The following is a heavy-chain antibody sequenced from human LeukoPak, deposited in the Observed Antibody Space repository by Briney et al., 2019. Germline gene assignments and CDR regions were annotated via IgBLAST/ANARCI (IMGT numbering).Heavy chain of an antibody. Sequence: SETLSLTCNVSGGPINSNIYYWAWVRQPPGKGLEWIGSIYYSGSTYYNPSLKSRITISVDTFRSQVSLKMRSVTAADTAVYYCARVLLWFGDFSVKASDIWGQGTMVTVSS. CDR2: IYYSGST. CDR1: GGPINSNIYY. V-gene: IGHV4-39*01. J-gene: IGHJ3*02. D-gene: IGHD3-10*01. CDR3: ARVLLWFGDFSVKASDI.